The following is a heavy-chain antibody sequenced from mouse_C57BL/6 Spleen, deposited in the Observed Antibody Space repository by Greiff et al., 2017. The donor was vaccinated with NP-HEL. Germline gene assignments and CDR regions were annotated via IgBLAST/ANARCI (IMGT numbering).Heavy chain of an antibody. D-gene: IGHD2-3*01. CDR3: EKKGGDGYPRYFDV. J-gene: IGHJ1*03. CDR1: GYAFSSYW. Sequence: QVQLQQSGAELVKPGASVKISCKASGYAFSSYWMNWVKQRPGKGLEWIGQIYPGDGDTNYNGKFKGKATLTADKSSSTAYMQLSSLTSVDSAVYFCEKKGGDGYPRYFDVWGTGTTVTVSS. CDR2: IYPGDGDT. V-gene: IGHV1-80*01.